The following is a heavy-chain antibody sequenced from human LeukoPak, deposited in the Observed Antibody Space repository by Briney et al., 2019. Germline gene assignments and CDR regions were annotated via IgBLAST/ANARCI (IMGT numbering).Heavy chain of an antibody. J-gene: IGHJ4*02. CDR1: GFTFSTYG. Sequence: PGGSLRLSCAASGFTFSTYGMHWVRQAPGKGLEWVAVISYDGSDKYYADSVKGRFTISRDNSKNTLFLQMNSLRAEDTAVYYCARGLRTKGILTALDYWGQGTLVTVSS. CDR2: ISYDGSDK. D-gene: IGHD1-14*01. V-gene: IGHV3-30*03. CDR3: ARGLRTKGILTALDY.